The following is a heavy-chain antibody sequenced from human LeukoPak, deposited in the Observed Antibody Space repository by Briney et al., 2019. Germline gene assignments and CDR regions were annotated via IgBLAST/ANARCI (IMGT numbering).Heavy chain of an antibody. D-gene: IGHD5-18*01. CDR3: ARDKDTAMVRGNTLKHLNTPTNLLYYYYYGMDV. J-gene: IGHJ6*02. CDR2: ISAYNGNT. Sequence: ASVKVSCKASGYTFTSYGISWVRQAPGQGLEWMGWISAYNGNTNYAQKLQGRVTMTPDTSTSTAYMELRSLRSDDTAVYYCARDKDTAMVRGNTLKHLNTPTNLLYYYYYGMDVWGQGTTVTVSS. CDR1: GYTFTSYG. V-gene: IGHV1-18*01.